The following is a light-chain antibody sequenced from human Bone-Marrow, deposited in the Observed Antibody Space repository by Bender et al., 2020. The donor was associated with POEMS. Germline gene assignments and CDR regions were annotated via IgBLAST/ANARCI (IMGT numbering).Light chain of an antibody. Sequence: QSALTQPASVSGSPGQSITISCTGTSSDVGGYKLVSWYQQHLGKTPKLLIYEDTERPSGVPDRFSGSKSGNTASLTISGLQPDDEGNYYCCSYAGTYTFEVFGGGTELTVL. V-gene: IGLV2-11*01. CDR2: EDT. CDR3: CSYAGTYTFEV. CDR1: SSDVGGYKL. J-gene: IGLJ3*02.